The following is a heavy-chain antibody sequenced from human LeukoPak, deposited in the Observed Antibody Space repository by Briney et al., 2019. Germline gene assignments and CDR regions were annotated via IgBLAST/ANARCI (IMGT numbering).Heavy chain of an antibody. Sequence: GESLKISCKGSGYSFTNYWIGWVRQMPGKGLEWMGIVFPGDSGTRYSPSFQGQVTISADKSISTAYLQWSSLKASGTAMFYCTRHTDIYASPDYWGQGTLVTVSS. CDR3: TRHTDIYASPDY. V-gene: IGHV5-51*01. CDR1: GYSFTNYW. J-gene: IGHJ4*02. D-gene: IGHD3-10*01. CDR2: VFPGDSGT.